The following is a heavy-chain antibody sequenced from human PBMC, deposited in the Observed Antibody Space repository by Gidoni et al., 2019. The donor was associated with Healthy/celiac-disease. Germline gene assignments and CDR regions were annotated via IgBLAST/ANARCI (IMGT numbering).Heavy chain of an antibody. J-gene: IGHJ5*02. V-gene: IGHV4-59*01. CDR2: IYYSGST. Sequence: QVQLQESGPGLVKPSETLSLTLTVSRASISRYYWSWIRQPPGKGLEWIGYIYYSGSTNYNPSLKSRVTISVDTSKNQFSLKLSSVTAADTAVYYCARVVYYYDSSGYYNWFDPWGQGTLVTVSS. CDR3: ARVVYYYDSSGYYNWFDP. CDR1: RASISRYY. D-gene: IGHD3-22*01.